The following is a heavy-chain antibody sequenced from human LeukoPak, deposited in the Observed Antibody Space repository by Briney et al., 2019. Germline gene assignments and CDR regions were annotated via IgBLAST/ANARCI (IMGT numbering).Heavy chain of an antibody. J-gene: IGHJ4*02. Sequence: ASVKVSCRASGYTFTGYYMHWVRQAPGQGLEWMGIINPSGGSTSYAQKFQGRVTMTRDMSTSTVYMELSSLRSEDTAVYYCARDRGYSYGYLYYFDYWGQGTLVTVSS. CDR2: INPSGGST. D-gene: IGHD5-18*01. V-gene: IGHV1-46*01. CDR3: ARDRGYSYGYLYYFDY. CDR1: GYTFTGYY.